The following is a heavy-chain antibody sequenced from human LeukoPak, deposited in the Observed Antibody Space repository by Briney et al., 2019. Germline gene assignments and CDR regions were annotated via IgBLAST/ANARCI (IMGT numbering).Heavy chain of an antibody. V-gene: IGHV4-31*03. Sequence: SQTLSLTCTVSSGSISSVGSYWSWIRQHPGKGLEWIGYMYYSGSTYYNPSLKSRVTISVDTSKNQFSLKLSSVTAADTAVYYCARDDFGFDYWGQGTLVTVSS. J-gene: IGHJ4*02. CDR3: ARDDFGFDY. CDR1: SGSISSVGSY. D-gene: IGHD4-17*01. CDR2: MYYSGST.